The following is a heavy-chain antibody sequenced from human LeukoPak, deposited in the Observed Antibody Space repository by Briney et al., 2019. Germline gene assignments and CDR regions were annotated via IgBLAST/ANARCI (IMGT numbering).Heavy chain of an antibody. CDR3: VRDQEAAGDY. CDR1: GFTCSRYW. D-gene: IGHD6-13*01. CDR2: VDEDGSER. Sequence: PGGSLRLSCAAAGFTCSRYWRTWVRQAPGKGLEWVANVDEDGSERFYVDSVKGRFTISRDNAKNSLYLQMNSLRVEDTALYYCVRDQEAAGDYWGQGTLVTVSS. J-gene: IGHJ4*02. V-gene: IGHV3-7*01.